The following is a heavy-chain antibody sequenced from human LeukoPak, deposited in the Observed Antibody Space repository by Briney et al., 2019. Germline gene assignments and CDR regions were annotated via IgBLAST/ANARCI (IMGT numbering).Heavy chain of an antibody. CDR1: GFTFSSYG. CDR3: ATYRQVLLPFES. J-gene: IGHJ4*02. CDR2: IFPSGGEI. V-gene: IGHV3-23*01. D-gene: IGHD2-8*02. Sequence: GGSLRLSCAASGFTFSSYGMSWVRQPPGKGLEWVSSIFPSGGEIHCADSVRGRFTISRDNSKSTLSLQMNSLRAEDTAINYCATYRQVLLPFESWGQGTLVTVSS.